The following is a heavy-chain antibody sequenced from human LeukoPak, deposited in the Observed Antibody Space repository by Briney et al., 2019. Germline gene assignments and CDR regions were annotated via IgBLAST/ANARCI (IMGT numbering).Heavy chain of an antibody. V-gene: IGHV3-23*01. CDR3: ARGEKFESSSIDY. Sequence: PGGAPGLSRAAPGFNLCSYSISWGRQAPGEGVEWGSLISGSGDTTNYADSVKGRFTISRDNSKNTLYLQMNSLGADDTAVYYCARGEKFESSSIDYWGQGTLVTVSS. D-gene: IGHD6-6*01. CDR2: ISGSGDTT. CDR1: GFNLCSYS. J-gene: IGHJ4*02.